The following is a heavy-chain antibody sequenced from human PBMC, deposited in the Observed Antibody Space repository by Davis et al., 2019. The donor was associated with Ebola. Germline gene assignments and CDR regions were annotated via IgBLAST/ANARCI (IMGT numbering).Heavy chain of an antibody. Sequence: PGGSLRLSCAVSGFTFRNHAMAWVRQAPGKGLEWVSAIHGNGAGTFYADSVKGRFTISRDNSKNTLYLEMNSVRAEDTAIYYCAKDFTISTWGQGTLVTVSS. CDR2: IHGNGAGT. J-gene: IGHJ5*02. CDR1: GFTFRNHA. V-gene: IGHV3-23*01. D-gene: IGHD3-3*01. CDR3: AKDFTIST.